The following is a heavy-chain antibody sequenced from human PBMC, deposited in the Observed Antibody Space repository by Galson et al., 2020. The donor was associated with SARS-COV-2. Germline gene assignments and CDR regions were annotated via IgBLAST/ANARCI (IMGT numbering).Heavy chain of an antibody. CDR3: ARASFPDSDGAGAYGR. CDR1: GVSISSGSYY. CDR2: ISYRGSA. D-gene: IGHD3-10*01. J-gene: IGHJ4*02. V-gene: IGHV4-31*03. Sequence: ASETLSLTCTVSGVSISSGSYYWTWIRQHPGKGLELIGYISYRGSAYYNPSLKSRATISVDMSENQFSLRLSSVTAADTAVYYCARASFPDSDGAGAYGRWGQGTLVTVSS.